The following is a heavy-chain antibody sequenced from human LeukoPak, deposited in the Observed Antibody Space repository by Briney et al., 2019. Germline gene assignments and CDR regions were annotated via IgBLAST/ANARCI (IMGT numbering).Heavy chain of an antibody. V-gene: IGHV3-30*04. J-gene: IGHJ4*02. CDR2: ISHDGSTK. CDR1: GFTFSIYA. Sequence: ERSLRLSCAASGFTFSIYAIHWVRQAPGKGLEWVAVISHDGSTKYYADSVRGRFTISRDNSKNTLYLQMDSLGAEDTAVYYCARKAGNFDYWGQGTLVTVSS. D-gene: IGHD6-19*01. CDR3: ARKAGNFDY.